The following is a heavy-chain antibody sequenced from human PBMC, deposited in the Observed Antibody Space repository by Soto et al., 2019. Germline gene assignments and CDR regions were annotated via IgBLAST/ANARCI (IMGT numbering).Heavy chain of an antibody. CDR1: GGSISSYY. Sequence: SETLSLTCSVSGGSISSYYWSWIRQPPGKGLEWIGYIYPTGSTNYNPSLKSRITMSVDTSKKQFSLRLSSVTAADTAVYYCARLITAGGGVYFDYWGQGRLVTVSS. D-gene: IGHD1-20*01. CDR3: ARLITAGGGVYFDY. J-gene: IGHJ4*02. V-gene: IGHV4-4*08. CDR2: IYPTGST.